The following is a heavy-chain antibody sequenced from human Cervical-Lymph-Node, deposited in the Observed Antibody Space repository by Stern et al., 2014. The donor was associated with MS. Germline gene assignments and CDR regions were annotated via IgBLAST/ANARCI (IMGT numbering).Heavy chain of an antibody. V-gene: IGHV3-30*03. D-gene: IGHD4-11*01. J-gene: IGHJ3*02. CDR2: ISNDGSKE. Sequence: VHLVESGGGVVQPGKSLRLSCAASRFTFNSYGMHWVRQSPGKGLEWVSLISNDGSKEYYADSVKGRFTISRDNSKNTLSLQMNSLTVEDTAVYYCASSTLTDAFDIWGQGTLVTVSS. CDR3: ASSTLTDAFDI. CDR1: RFTFNSYG.